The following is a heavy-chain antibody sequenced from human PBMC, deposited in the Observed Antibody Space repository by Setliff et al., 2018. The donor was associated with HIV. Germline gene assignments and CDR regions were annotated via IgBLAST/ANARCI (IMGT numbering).Heavy chain of an antibody. CDR2: ISSSSSTI. CDR1: GITVSGIY. Sequence: PGGSLRLSCVASGITVSGIYMNWVRQAQGKGLEWVSYISSSSSTIYYADSVKGRFTISRDNAKNSLYLQMNSLRAEDTAVYYCARSRAAGFDYWGQGTLVTVSS. J-gene: IGHJ4*02. CDR3: ARSRAAGFDY. D-gene: IGHD6-13*01. V-gene: IGHV3-48*01.